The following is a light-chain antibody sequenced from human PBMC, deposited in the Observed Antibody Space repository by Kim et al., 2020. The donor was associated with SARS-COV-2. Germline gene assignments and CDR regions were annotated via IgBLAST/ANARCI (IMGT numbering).Light chain of an antibody. Sequence: SPGQSITISCNGTSIDVGSYNLVSRYQHRPGKAPNLMIYEGSKRPSGVSIRFSGSKSGNTASLTISGLQAEDDADYYCCSYAGSVVFGGGTQLTVL. CDR3: CSYAGSVV. CDR2: EGS. CDR1: SIDVGSYNL. J-gene: IGLJ2*01. V-gene: IGLV2-23*01.